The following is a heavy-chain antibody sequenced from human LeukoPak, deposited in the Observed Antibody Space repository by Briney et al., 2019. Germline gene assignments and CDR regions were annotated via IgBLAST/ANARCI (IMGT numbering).Heavy chain of an antibody. CDR1: GFTFSDYY. CDR3: VSRITGTVLDAFDI. D-gene: IGHD1-7*01. CDR2: ISSTGSYT. Sequence: KTGGSLRLSCAASGFTFSDYYMSWIRQAPGKGLEWVSYISSTGSYTHYTDSVKGRFTICRDNAKNSLYLQMNSLRAEDTAVYYCVSRITGTVLDAFDIWGQGTMVTVSS. J-gene: IGHJ3*02. V-gene: IGHV3-11*06.